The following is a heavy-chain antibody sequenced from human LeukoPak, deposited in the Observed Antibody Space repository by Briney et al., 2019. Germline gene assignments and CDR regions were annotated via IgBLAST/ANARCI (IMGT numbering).Heavy chain of an antibody. J-gene: IGHJ4*02. CDR2: IRYDGSNK. V-gene: IGHV3-30*02. CDR1: GFTFSSYG. Sequence: GGSLRLSCAASGFTFSSYGMHWVRQAPGKGLEWVAFIRYDGSNKYYADSVKGRFTISRDNSKNTLYLQMNSLRAEDTAVYYCVKEPGLQDRFWGQGTLVTVSS. CDR3: VKEPGLQDRF. D-gene: IGHD4-11*01.